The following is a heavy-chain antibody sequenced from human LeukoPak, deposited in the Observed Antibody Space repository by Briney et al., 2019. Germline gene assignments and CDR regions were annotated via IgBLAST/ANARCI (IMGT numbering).Heavy chain of an antibody. D-gene: IGHD1-14*01. CDR1: GFAFSSFG. CDR2: ITYDGSKK. V-gene: IGHV3-30-3*01. J-gene: IGHJ6*02. Sequence: PGGSLRLSCAASGFAFSSFGMHWARQAPGKGLDWVAVITYDGSKKYYADSVKGRFTISRDNSKNTLYLQMNSLRAEDTAVYYCARDITPYYYGMDVWGQGTTVTVSS. CDR3: ARDITPYYYGMDV.